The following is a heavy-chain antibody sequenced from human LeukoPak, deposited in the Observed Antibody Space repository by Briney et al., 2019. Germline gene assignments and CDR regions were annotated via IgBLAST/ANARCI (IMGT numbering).Heavy chain of an antibody. D-gene: IGHD3-3*01. J-gene: IGHJ5*02. CDR3: ARDTFGRTHANNWFDP. CDR2: IYTSGST. CDR1: GGSISSGSYY. Sequence: PSETLSLTCTVSGGSISSGSYYWSWIRQPTGKGLEWIGRIYTSGSTNYNPSLKSRVTISVDTSKNQFSLKLSSVTAADTAVYYCARDTFGRTHANNWFDPWGQGTLVTVSS. V-gene: IGHV4-61*02.